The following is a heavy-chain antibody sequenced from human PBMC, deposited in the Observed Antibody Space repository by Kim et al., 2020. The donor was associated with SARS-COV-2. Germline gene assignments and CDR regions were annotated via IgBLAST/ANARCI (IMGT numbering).Heavy chain of an antibody. J-gene: IGHJ3*02. CDR2: WNH. CDR3: ARWIPPFDI. D-gene: IGHD2-2*03. Sequence: WNHDHAASLKSRITINPDTSKNQFSLQLNSVTPEDTAVYYCARWIPPFDIWGQGTRVTVSS. V-gene: IGHV6-1*01.